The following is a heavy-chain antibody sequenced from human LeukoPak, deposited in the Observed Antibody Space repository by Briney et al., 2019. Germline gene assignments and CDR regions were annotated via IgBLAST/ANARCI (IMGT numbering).Heavy chain of an antibody. J-gene: IGHJ4*02. D-gene: IGHD5-12*01. CDR3: VKDGVVATISDFDY. CDR2: ISSNGGST. CDR1: GFTFSSFS. Sequence: PGGSLRLSCAASGFTFSSFSMHWVRQAPGKGLESVSAISSNGGSTYYADSVKGRFTISRDNSKNTLYLQMSSLRAEDTAVYYCVKDGVVATISDFDYWGQGTLVTVSS. V-gene: IGHV3-64D*09.